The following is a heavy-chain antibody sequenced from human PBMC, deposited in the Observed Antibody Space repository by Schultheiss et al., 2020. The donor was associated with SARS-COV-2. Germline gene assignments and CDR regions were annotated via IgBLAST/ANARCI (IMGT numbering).Heavy chain of an antibody. Sequence: GGSLRLSCAASGFTFSSYSMNWVRQAPGKGLVWVAVISYDGSNKYYADSVKGRFTISRDNSKNTLYLQMNSLRAEDTAVYYCARGAGFRGVLDYWGQGTLVTVSS. CDR3: ARGAGFRGVLDY. J-gene: IGHJ4*02. V-gene: IGHV3-30*03. D-gene: IGHD3-10*01. CDR1: GFTFSSYS. CDR2: ISYDGSNK.